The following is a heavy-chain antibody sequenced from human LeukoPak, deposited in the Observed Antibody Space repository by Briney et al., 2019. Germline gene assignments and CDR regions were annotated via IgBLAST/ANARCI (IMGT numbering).Heavy chain of an antibody. J-gene: IGHJ4*02. CDR2: TSGSGGST. CDR3: AKDGGNYFDY. D-gene: IGHD1-14*01. CDR1: GFTFSSYA. Sequence: GGSLRLSCAASGFTFSSYAMSWVRQAPGKGLEWVSATSGSGGSTYYADSVKGRFTICRDNSKNTLYLQRNSLRAEDTAVYYCAKDGGNYFDYWGQGTLVTVSS. V-gene: IGHV3-23*01.